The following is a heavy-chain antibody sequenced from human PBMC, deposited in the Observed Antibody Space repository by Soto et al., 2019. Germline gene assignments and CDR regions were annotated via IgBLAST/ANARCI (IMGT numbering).Heavy chain of an antibody. CDR3: ARAGNWKTSSKYFDY. V-gene: IGHV1-2*02. CDR2: INPNSGGT. D-gene: IGHD1-20*01. J-gene: IGHJ4*02. Sequence: ASVKVSCKASGYTFTGYYMHWVRQAPGQGLEWMGWINPNSGGTNYAQKFQGRVTMTRDTSISTAYMELSRLRSDDTAVYYCARAGNWKTSSKYFDYWGQGTLVTVSS. CDR1: GYTFTGYY.